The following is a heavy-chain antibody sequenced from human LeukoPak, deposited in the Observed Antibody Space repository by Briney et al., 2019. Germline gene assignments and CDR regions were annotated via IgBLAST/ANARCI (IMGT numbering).Heavy chain of an antibody. CDR2: ISGSGGST. D-gene: IGHD2-15*01. V-gene: IGHV3-23*01. CDR3: AKDLYCSGGSCYVGSKGYYGMDV. Sequence: PGGSLRLSCAASGFTFSSYAISWVRQAPGKGLEWVSAISGSGGSTYYADSVKGRFTISRDNSKNTLYLQMNSLRAEDTAVYYCAKDLYCSGGSCYVGSKGYYGMDVWGQGTTVTVSS. J-gene: IGHJ6*02. CDR1: GFTFSSYA.